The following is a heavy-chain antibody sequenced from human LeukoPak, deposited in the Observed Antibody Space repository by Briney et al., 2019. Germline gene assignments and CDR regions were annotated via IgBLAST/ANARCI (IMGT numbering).Heavy chain of an antibody. Sequence: GRSLRLSCAASGFTFSSYAMHWVRQAPGKGPEWVAVISFDGSKKDYADSVKGRFTISRDNSKNTLYLQMNSLRAEDTAVYYCAKDGTDSSGYEYYFDYWGQGTLVTVSS. D-gene: IGHD3-22*01. CDR2: ISFDGSKK. J-gene: IGHJ4*02. V-gene: IGHV3-30*04. CDR3: AKDGTDSSGYEYYFDY. CDR1: GFTFSSYA.